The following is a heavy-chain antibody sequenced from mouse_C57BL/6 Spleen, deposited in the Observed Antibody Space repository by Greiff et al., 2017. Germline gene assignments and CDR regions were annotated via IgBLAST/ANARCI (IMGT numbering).Heavy chain of an antibody. CDR1: GYTFTSYW. CDR2: IDPSDSYT. CDR3: AKGGGYFDV. Sequence: VQLQQPGAELVMPGASVKLSCKASGYTFTSYWMHWVKQRPGQGLEWIGEIDPSDSYTNYNQKFKGKSTLTVDKSSSTAYMQLSSLTSEDSAVYCCAKGGGYFDVWGTGTTVTVSS. J-gene: IGHJ1*03. V-gene: IGHV1-69*01.